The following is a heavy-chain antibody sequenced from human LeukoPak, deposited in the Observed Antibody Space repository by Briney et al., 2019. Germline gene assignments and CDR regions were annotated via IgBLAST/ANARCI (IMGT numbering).Heavy chain of an antibody. CDR3: ARFNPYYLGFDY. D-gene: IGHD2/OR15-2a*01. V-gene: IGHV4-61*02. CDR2: IYTSGST. CDR1: GGSISSGTYY. Sequence: SETLSLTCTVSGGSISSGTYYWSWIRQPAGKGLEWIGRIYTSGSTNYNPSLKSRVTMSVDTSKNQFSLKLSSVTAADTAVYYCARFNPYYLGFDYWGQGTLVTVSS. J-gene: IGHJ4*02.